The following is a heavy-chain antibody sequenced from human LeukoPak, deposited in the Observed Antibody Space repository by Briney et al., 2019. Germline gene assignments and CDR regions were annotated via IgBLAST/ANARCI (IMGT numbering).Heavy chain of an antibody. V-gene: IGHV4-34*01. Sequence: SETLSLTCAVYGGSFSGYYWSWIRQPPGKGLEWIGEINHSGSTNYNPSLKSRVTISVDTSKNQFSLKLSSVTAADTAVYYCARGRSSWYGPNFDYWSQGTLVTVSS. CDR1: GGSFSGYY. J-gene: IGHJ4*02. D-gene: IGHD6-13*01. CDR3: ARGRSSWYGPNFDY. CDR2: INHSGST.